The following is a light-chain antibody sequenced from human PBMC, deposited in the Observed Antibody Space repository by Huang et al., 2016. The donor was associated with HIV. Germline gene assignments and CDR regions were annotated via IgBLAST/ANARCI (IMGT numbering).Light chain of an antibody. CDR3: QQSYSFLT. V-gene: IGKV1-39*01. CDR2: GAS. Sequence: IQITQSPSSLSASVGDKVTITCRTSQFINTYLNWYQQKPGEAPKVLIHGASNLEGGVPSRFSGTGSGTDFTLTSSGLQPEDFATYYCQQSYSFLTFGGGTKVEVK. J-gene: IGKJ4*01. CDR1: QFINTY.